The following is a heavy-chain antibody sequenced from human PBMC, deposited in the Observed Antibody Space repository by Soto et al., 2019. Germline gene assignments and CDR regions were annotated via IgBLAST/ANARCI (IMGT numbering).Heavy chain of an antibody. D-gene: IGHD1-1*01. Sequence: QVHLVQSGAEVKKPGASVKVSCKGSGYAFTTYGITWVRQALGQGLEWMGWISAHNGNTNYAQKLQGRVTVTRDTSTSTAYMELRSLRSADPAVYYCARGRYGDYWGQGALVTVSS. CDR3: ARGRYGDY. CDR1: GYAFTTYG. V-gene: IGHV1-18*01. J-gene: IGHJ4*02. CDR2: ISAHNGNT.